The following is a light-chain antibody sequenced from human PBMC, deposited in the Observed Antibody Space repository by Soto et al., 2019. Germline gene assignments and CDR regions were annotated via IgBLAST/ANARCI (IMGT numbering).Light chain of an antibody. V-gene: IGKV3-15*01. CDR3: QPRNNWPVVT. CDR2: GAS. CDR1: RSISRN. Sequence: EMVLTQSPATLSGSPGERVTLSCRASRSISRNLAWYQQKAGQAPRLLIYGASTRATGIPDRFSGRGSGTEFTLTITGLQSEDFATYYCQPRNNWPVVTFGGGTRVEIK. J-gene: IGKJ4*01.